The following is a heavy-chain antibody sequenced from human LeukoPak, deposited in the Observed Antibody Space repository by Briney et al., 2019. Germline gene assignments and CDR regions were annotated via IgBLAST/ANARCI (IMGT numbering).Heavy chain of an antibody. V-gene: IGHV4-31*03. D-gene: IGHD3-10*01. Sequence: PSETLSLTCNVSGGSISSGGYYWSWIRQHPGKGLEWIGYIYYSGSTYYNPSLKSRVTISVDTSKNQFSLKLSSVTAADTAVYYCARDQSDPLGGDAFDIWGQGTMVTVSS. CDR2: IYYSGST. CDR1: GGSISSGGYY. J-gene: IGHJ3*02. CDR3: ARDQSDPLGGDAFDI.